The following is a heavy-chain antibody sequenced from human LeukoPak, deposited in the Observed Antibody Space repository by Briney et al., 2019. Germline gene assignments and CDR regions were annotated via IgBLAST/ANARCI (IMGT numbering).Heavy chain of an antibody. CDR1: GGSISSGGYY. CDR2: IYYSGST. Sequence: PSQTLSLTCTVSGGSISSGGYYWSWIRQHPGKGLEWIGYIYYSGSTYYNPSLKSRVTISVDTSKNQFSLKLSSVTAADTAVYYCARVDSGYDLYFDYWGQGTLVTVSS. J-gene: IGHJ4*02. D-gene: IGHD5-12*01. CDR3: ARVDSGYDLYFDY. V-gene: IGHV4-31*03.